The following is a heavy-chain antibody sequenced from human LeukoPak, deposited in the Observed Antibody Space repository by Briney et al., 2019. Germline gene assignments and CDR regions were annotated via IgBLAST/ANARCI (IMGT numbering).Heavy chain of an antibody. CDR3: ATVRAYYDSSGPIN. J-gene: IGHJ4*02. V-gene: IGHV1-18*01. D-gene: IGHD3-22*01. CDR2: ISAYNGNT. Sequence: ASVKVSCKASGYTFTSYGISWVRQAPGQGLEWMGWISAYNGNTNYAQKLQGRVTMTTDTSTSTAYMELRSLRSDDTAVYYCATVRAYYDSSGPINWGQGTLVTVSS. CDR1: GYTFTSYG.